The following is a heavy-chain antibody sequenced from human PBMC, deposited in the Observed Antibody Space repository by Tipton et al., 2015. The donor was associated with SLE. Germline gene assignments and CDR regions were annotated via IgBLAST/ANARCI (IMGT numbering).Heavy chain of an antibody. CDR2: INTGGGT. Sequence: TLSLTCTVSGGSITSSSYFWGWIRQSPGKGLEWIGNINTGGGTYRNPSLMSRVTISVDTSKTQFSLIVTSVTAADTAVYYCAIPTVGATGGFDSWGHGTLVIVSS. CDR1: GGSITSSSYF. J-gene: IGHJ4*01. V-gene: IGHV4-39*07. CDR3: AIPTVGATGGFDS. D-gene: IGHD1-26*01.